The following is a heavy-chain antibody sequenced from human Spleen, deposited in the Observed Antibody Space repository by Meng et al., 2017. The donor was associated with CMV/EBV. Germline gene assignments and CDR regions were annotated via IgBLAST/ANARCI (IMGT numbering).Heavy chain of an antibody. V-gene: IGHV4-4*02. CDR1: GDSISSNHW. CDR3: AREWLLDTTGQFDY. J-gene: IGHJ4*02. CDR2: IYHTGST. D-gene: IGHD3-22*01. Sequence: SETLSLTRAGSGDSISSNHWWSWVRQPQGKGLEWIGEIYHTGSTNYNPFLKSRVTISVDQSKYQFSLKLSSVPDADTAVYYCAREWLLDTTGQFDYWGQGTLVTVSS.